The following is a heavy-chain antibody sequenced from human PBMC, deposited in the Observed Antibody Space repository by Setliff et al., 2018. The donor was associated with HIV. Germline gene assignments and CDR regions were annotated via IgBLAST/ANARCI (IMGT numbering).Heavy chain of an antibody. CDR1: GGSINNDVYF. Sequence: SETLSLTCSVSGGSINNDVYFWSWIRQHPGKALEWLGYVYYSGSTYYNPSLKSRVTMSIDTSTQQFFLNVTSVTAADTAVYYCAGFSYNFWVYRFDHWGQGALVTVSS. CDR3: AGFSYNFWVYRFDH. J-gene: IGHJ4*02. V-gene: IGHV4-31*03. CDR2: VYYSGST. D-gene: IGHD3-3*01.